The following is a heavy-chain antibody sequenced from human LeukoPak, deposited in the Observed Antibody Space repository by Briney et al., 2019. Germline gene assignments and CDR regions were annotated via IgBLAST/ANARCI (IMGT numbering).Heavy chain of an antibody. Sequence: SVKVSCKASGGTFSSYAISWVRQAPGQGLDWMGRIIPIFGMANHAQNFQGRVTITADKSTSTAYMELSSLTSEDTAVYFCARDADIAVAGISSANWFDPWGQGTLVTVSA. CDR3: ARDADIAVAGISSANWFDP. CDR1: GGTFSSYA. D-gene: IGHD6-19*01. V-gene: IGHV1-69*04. CDR2: IIPIFGMA. J-gene: IGHJ5*02.